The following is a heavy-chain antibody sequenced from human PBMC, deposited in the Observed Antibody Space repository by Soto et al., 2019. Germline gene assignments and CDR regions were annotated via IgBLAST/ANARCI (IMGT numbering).Heavy chain of an antibody. CDR2: VNPIVSMS. CDR1: GDTFNFYS. Sequence: QVQLVQSGAEVKRPGSSVKVSCKASGDTFNFYSINWVRQAPGLGLEWMGRVNPIVSMSNYAQKFQGRVTVPGEQPTSTGYMELSSLASGDTAIYYCASSYGSGYRAFDYWGQGALFPVSS. V-gene: IGHV1-69*02. CDR3: ASSYGSGYRAFDY. D-gene: IGHD3-10*01. J-gene: IGHJ4*02.